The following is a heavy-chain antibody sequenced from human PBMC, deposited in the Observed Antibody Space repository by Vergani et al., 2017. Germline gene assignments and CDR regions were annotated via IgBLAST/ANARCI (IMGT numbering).Heavy chain of an antibody. Sequence: QVQLQESGPGLVTPSQTLSLTCTVSGGSISSGGYYWSWIRQHPGKGLEWIGYIYYSGSTYYNPSLKSRVTIAVDTSKNQLSLKLRSGTGADAAVYYCAGDGSRNGATDYWGQGTLVTVSS. CDR3: AGDGSRNGATDY. D-gene: IGHD4-17*01. CDR2: IYYSGST. CDR1: GGSISSGGYY. V-gene: IGHV4-31*03. J-gene: IGHJ4*02.